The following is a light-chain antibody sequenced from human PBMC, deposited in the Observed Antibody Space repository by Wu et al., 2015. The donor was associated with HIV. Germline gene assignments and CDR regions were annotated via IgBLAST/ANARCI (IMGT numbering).Light chain of an antibody. CDR3: QQYNNWPRHT. CDR1: QSINSN. Sequence: EVVMTQSPATLSVSPGETATLFCRASQSINSNLVWYQQKPGRAPRLLIYDASTRATGTPGRFSGRGSGTESTLTINSMQSEDFAIYYCQQYNNWPRHTFGQGTKAGX. V-gene: IGKV3-15*01. CDR2: DAS. J-gene: IGKJ2*01.